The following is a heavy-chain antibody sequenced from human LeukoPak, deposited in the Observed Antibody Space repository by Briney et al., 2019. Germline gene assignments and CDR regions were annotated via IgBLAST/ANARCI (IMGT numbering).Heavy chain of an antibody. J-gene: IGHJ3*02. CDR2: VGLACDR. V-gene: IGHV3-13*04. Sequence: GCSLRLSCAASGFAFSTYDMHWVRQATGKGLEWVSAVGLACDRYSQGSVKGRFTISRENAKNSLYLQINSLRAGDTAVYYCARGFVHAFDIWGQGTMVTASS. D-gene: IGHD6-6*01. CDR1: GFAFSTYD. CDR3: ARGFVHAFDI.